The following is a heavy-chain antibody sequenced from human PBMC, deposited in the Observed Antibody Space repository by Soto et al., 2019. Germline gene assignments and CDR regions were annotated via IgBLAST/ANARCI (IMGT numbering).Heavy chain of an antibody. D-gene: IGHD5-18*01. CDR3: ASHGYSYGYLFDY. V-gene: IGHV1-69*12. Sequence: QVQLVQSGAEVKKPGSSVKVSCKASGGTFSSYAISWVRQAPGQGLEWMGGIIPNFGTADYAQKFQGRVTITADESTSTAYMELSSLRSEDTAVYYCASHGYSYGYLFDYWGQGTLVTVSS. J-gene: IGHJ4*02. CDR2: IIPNFGTA. CDR1: GGTFSSYA.